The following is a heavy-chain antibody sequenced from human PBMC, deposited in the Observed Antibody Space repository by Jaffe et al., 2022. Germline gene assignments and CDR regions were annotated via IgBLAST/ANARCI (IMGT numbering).Heavy chain of an antibody. CDR3: ARGSGYYVY. D-gene: IGHD3-22*01. Sequence: QVQLQESGPGLAKPSETLSLTCTVSGGSISGYYWSWIRQPPGKGLEWVGYIYYGGTTNVNPSLNRRVTISVDTSKNQISLKLSSVTAADTAMYYCARGSGYYVYWGLGTLVTVSS. V-gene: IGHV4-59*01. J-gene: IGHJ4*02. CDR2: IYYGGTT. CDR1: GGSISGYY.